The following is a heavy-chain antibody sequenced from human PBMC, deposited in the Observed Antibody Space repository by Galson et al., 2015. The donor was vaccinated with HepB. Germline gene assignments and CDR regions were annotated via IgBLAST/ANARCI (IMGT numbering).Heavy chain of an antibody. V-gene: IGHV3-23*01. J-gene: IGHJ6*03. CDR2: ISGSGGST. Sequence: SLRLSCAASGFTFSSYAMSWVRQAPGKGLEWVSAISGSGGSTYYADSVKGRFTISRDNSKNTLYLQMNSLRAEDTAVYYCATPGPGDSSSWYYIPYYYYYMDVWGKGTTVTVSS. D-gene: IGHD6-13*01. CDR3: ATPGPGDSSSWYYIPYYYYYMDV. CDR1: GFTFSSYA.